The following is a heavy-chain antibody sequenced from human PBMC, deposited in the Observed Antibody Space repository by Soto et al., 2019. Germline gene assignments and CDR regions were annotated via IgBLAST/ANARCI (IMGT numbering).Heavy chain of an antibody. CDR2: ISYDGSDT. J-gene: IGHJ4*02. V-gene: IGHV3-30*18. D-gene: IGHD2-21*01. CDR1: GFHFSSHG. CDR3: AKVQCGGECYYRADFDY. Sequence: QVQLVESGGGVVQPGRSLRLSCAASGFHFSSHGMHWVRQAPDKWLERVAVISYDGSDTYYADSVKGRFTISRDDSKNTLYLQMNSLRAEDTAVYYCAKVQCGGECYYRADFDYWVQGTLVPVSS.